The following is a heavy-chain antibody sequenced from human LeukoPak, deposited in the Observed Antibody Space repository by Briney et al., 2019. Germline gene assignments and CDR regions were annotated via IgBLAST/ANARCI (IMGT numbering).Heavy chain of an antibody. CDR3: ARGPPHIAAAGFDY. J-gene: IGHJ4*02. CDR1: GYTFTSYG. CDR2: ISAYNGNA. V-gene: IGHV1-18*01. Sequence: GASVKVSCKASGYTFTSYGISWVRQAPGQGLEWMGWISAYNGNANYAQKLQGRVTMTTDTSTSTAYMELRSLRSDDTAVYYCARGPPHIAAAGFDYWGQGTLVTVSS. D-gene: IGHD6-13*01.